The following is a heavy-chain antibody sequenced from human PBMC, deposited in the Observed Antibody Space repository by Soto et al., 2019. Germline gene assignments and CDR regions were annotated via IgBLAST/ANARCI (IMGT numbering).Heavy chain of an antibody. J-gene: IGHJ6*02. CDR1: GGSFTSYW. CDR3: ARGKGWYSSRGHPPPWYYGMDV. D-gene: IGHD2-21*01. CDR2: IYPGDSDT. V-gene: IGHV5-51*07. Sequence: SLKSSGEGCGGSFTSYWIGSVHQKPRKGLEWMGIIYPGDSDTRYSPSFQGQVTISADKSIGTAYLQWSSLKASDTAMYYCARGKGWYSSRGHPPPWYYGMDVWGQGTTVTVSS.